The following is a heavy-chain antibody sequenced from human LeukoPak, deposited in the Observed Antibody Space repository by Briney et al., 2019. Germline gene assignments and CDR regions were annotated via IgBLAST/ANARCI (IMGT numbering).Heavy chain of an antibody. V-gene: IGHV4-34*01. Sequence: SETLSLTCAAYGGSISGYYWSWIRQPPGKGLEWIAEIHHSGSTNYNPSLRSRVTISIDTSKNQFSLKLSSVTAADTAVYYCARSDYGSGNYYWSLDYWGQGTLVTVPS. CDR2: IHHSGST. D-gene: IGHD3-10*01. CDR1: GGSISGYY. J-gene: IGHJ4*02. CDR3: ARSDYGSGNYYWSLDY.